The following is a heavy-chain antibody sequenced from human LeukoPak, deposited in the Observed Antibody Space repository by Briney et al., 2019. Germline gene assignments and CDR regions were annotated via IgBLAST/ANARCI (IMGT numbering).Heavy chain of an antibody. D-gene: IGHD3/OR15-3a*01. CDR1: GFTFGSYN. V-gene: IGHV3-48*01. CDR3: ARTLDSALDV. CDR2: ISSSGRTV. J-gene: IGHJ6*04. Sequence: GGYLRLSCAGSGFTFGSYNMNWVRQAPGKGLEWISYISSSGRTVYYAESVRGRFAISRDNARSSLYLQVAGLTAEDTAVYYCARTLDSALDVWGNGTTVTVSS.